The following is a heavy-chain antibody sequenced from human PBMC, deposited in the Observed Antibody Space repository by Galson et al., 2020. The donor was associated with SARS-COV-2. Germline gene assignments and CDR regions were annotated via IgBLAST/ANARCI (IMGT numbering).Heavy chain of an antibody. CDR1: GFTFSSYA. CDR2: ITGGEGDT. Sequence: GGSLRLSCAASGFTFSSYAMSWVRQAPGRGLEWVSVITGGEGDTYYADSVKGRFTISRDNSKNTLFLQMNSLRAEDTAVYYCAKQLLRLLDPWGQGTLVTVSS. J-gene: IGHJ5*02. V-gene: IGHV3-23*01. D-gene: IGHD4-17*01. CDR3: AKQLLRLLDP.